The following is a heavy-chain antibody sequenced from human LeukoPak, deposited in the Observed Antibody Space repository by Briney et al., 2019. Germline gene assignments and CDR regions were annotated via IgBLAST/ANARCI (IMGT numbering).Heavy chain of an antibody. CDR2: IYYSGST. CDR3: ARGVFWGSRWYSDL. D-gene: IGHD7-27*01. CDR1: GGSISSYY. V-gene: IGHV4-59*01. Sequence: SETLSLTCTVSGGSISSYYWSWIRQPPGKGLEWIGYIYYSGSTNYNPSLKSRVTISVDTSKNQFSLKLSSVTAADTAVYYCARGVFWGSRWYSDLWGRGTLATVSS. J-gene: IGHJ2*01.